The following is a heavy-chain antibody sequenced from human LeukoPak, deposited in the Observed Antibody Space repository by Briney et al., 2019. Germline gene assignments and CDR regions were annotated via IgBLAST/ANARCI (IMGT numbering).Heavy chain of an antibody. CDR3: AKNFGSGRGVPYGMDV. J-gene: IGHJ6*02. Sequence: GGSLRLSCAASGFTFSSYAMTWVRQAPGKGLEWVSGISGSGGSTYYADSVKGRFTISRDNSKSRLFLQMNSLRAEDTAVYYCAKNFGSGRGVPYGMDVWGQGTTVTVAS. V-gene: IGHV3-23*01. CDR1: GFTFSSYA. D-gene: IGHD3-10*01. CDR2: ISGSGGST.